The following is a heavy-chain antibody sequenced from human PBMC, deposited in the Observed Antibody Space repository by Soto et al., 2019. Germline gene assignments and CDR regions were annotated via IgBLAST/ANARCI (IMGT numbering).Heavy chain of an antibody. D-gene: IGHD3-10*01. Sequence: QVQLVQSGGEVKKPGASVKVSCKASGYTFTNYGISWVRQAPEQGLEWMGWINVYNGNTKYAQKVQGRVTMTTDTSTSTAYMELRSLRSDDTAVYYCARDVGSGSYYNQYNWFDPWGQGTLITVSS. CDR2: INVYNGNT. V-gene: IGHV1-18*01. CDR3: ARDVGSGSYYNQYNWFDP. J-gene: IGHJ5*02. CDR1: GYTFTNYG.